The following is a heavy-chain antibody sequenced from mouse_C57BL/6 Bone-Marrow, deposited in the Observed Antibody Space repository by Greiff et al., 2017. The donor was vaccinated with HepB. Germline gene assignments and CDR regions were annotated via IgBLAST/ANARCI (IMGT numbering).Heavy chain of an antibody. CDR2: IDPNSGGT. D-gene: IGHD1-1*01. Sequence: QVQLQQPGAELVKPGASVKLSCKASGYTFTSYWMHWVKQRPGRGLEWIGRIDPNSGGTKYNEKFKSKATLTVDKPSSTAYMQLSSLTSEDSAVYDCAREFITTVVARAMDYWGQGTSVTVSS. CDR1: GYTFTSYW. V-gene: IGHV1-72*01. J-gene: IGHJ4*01. CDR3: AREFITTVVARAMDY.